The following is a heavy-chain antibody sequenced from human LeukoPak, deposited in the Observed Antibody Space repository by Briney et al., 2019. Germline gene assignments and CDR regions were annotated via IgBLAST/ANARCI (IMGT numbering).Heavy chain of an antibody. CDR1: GYTFTGHY. V-gene: IGHV1-2*02. CDR3: ARDRVPFYSSTFKDYYLQYGLDV. D-gene: IGHD6-13*01. Sequence: GVSVKVSCKASGYTFTGHYIHWVRQAPGQGLEWMGWINPNSGGTSYAQKFQGRVSVTRDTSISTAYMEVSRLRSDDTALYYCARDRVPFYSSTFKDYYLQYGLDVWGQGTTVTVSS. CDR2: INPNSGGT. J-gene: IGHJ6*02.